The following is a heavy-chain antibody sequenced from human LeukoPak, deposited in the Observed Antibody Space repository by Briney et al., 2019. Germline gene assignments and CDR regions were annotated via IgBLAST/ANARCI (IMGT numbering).Heavy chain of an antibody. CDR1: GFTFINYW. CDR3: ARGYFGPEF. V-gene: IGHV3-74*01. CDR2: INNDGSDT. Sequence: GRSLRLSCEASGFTFINYWMHWVRQAPGKGLVWVSRINNDGSDTTYADAVKGRFTFSRDNAKNTLYLQMNSLRAEDTAVYYCARGYFGPEFWGQGTLVTVSS. J-gene: IGHJ4*02. D-gene: IGHD3-9*01.